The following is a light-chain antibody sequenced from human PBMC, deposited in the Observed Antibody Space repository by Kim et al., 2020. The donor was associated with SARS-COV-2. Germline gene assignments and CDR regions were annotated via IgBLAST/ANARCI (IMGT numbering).Light chain of an antibody. V-gene: IGLV1-51*01. J-gene: IGLJ2*01. CDR2: DNN. CDR3: RTWDSSLSAVV. CDR1: SSNIGNNY. Sequence: QSVLTQPPSVSAAPGQKVTISCSGSSSNIGNNYVSWYQQLPGTAPKLLIYDNNKRPSVIPDRFSGSKSGTSATLGITGLQTGDEADYYCRTWDSSLSAVVFGGGTQLTVL.